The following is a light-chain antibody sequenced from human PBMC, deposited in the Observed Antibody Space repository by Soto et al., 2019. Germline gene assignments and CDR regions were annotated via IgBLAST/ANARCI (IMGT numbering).Light chain of an antibody. CDR2: DVT. V-gene: IGLV2-14*03. Sequence: QSVMTQPASVSGSPGHSITISCTGTSGDVGGYNYVSWYQHHPGKAPKLIIYDVTNRPSGVSNPFSGSKSGNTASLTISGLQPEDEADYSCSSYTTSNTRQIVFGTGTEVTV. J-gene: IGLJ1*01. CDR1: SGDVGGYNY. CDR3: SSYTTSNTRQIV.